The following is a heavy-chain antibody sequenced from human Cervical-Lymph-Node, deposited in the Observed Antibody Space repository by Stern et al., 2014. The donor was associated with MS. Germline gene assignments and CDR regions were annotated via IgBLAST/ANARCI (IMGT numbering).Heavy chain of an antibody. D-gene: IGHD5-24*01. J-gene: IGHJ4*02. V-gene: IGHV3-11*01. CDR1: GFTFSDYY. CDR2: ISSIGGTT. Sequence: MQLVESGGGLVKPGGSLRLSCAASGFTFSDYYMNWIRQAPGKGLEWVAYISSIGGTTYYADSVKGRFTISRDKARNSLDLQMNSLRAEDTAVYYCARDPQRRDGYNFDYWGQGALVTVSS. CDR3: ARDPQRRDGYNFDY.